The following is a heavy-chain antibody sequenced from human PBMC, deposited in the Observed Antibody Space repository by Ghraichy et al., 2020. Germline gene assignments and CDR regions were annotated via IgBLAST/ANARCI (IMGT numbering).Heavy chain of an antibody. J-gene: IGHJ4*02. CDR3: AKDHDFWSGYYGYDLDH. CDR2: LSTGGAST. CDR1: GFTFSSYA. D-gene: IGHD3-3*01. Sequence: GGSLRLSCEASGFTFSSYAMSWVRHVPGKGLEWVSSLSTGGASTYYADSVKGRFTISRDNSKNTLSLDMSSLRAEDTAVYYCAKDHDFWSGYYGYDLDHWGQGTLVTVSS. V-gene: IGHV3-23*01.